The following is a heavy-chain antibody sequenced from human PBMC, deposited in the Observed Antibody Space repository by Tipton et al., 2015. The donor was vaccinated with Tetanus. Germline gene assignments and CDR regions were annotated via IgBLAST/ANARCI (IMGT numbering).Heavy chain of an antibody. CDR1: GGSISSYY. V-gene: IGHV4-59*12. J-gene: IGHJ4*02. CDR3: ARGRDQYKSGNY. Sequence: TLSLTCTVSGGSISSYYWSWIRQPPGKGLEWIGYIYYSGSTNYNPSLKSRVTISVDTSKNQFSLKLSSVTGADTAVYYCARGRDQYKSGNYWGQGTLVTVSS. CDR2: IYYSGST. D-gene: IGHD5-24*01.